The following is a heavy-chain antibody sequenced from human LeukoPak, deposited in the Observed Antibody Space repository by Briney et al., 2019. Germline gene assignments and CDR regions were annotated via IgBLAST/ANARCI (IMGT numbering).Heavy chain of an antibody. CDR1: GYTFTTYG. Sequence: GASVKVSCKASGYTFTTYGISWVRQAPGQGLEWMGWINPYNGDTNYAQKLQGRVTMTTDTSTSTAYMELRSLRSDDTAVYYCARASYYYDSSGYPGYYFDYWGQGTLVTVSS. D-gene: IGHD3-22*01. CDR3: ARASYYYDSSGYPGYYFDY. CDR2: INPYNGDT. V-gene: IGHV1-18*01. J-gene: IGHJ4*02.